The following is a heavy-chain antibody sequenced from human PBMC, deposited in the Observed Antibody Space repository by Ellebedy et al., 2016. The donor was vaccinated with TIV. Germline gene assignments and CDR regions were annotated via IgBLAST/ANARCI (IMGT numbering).Heavy chain of an antibody. CDR1: GFTFSDYS. Sequence: GESLKISCAASGFTFSDYSMHWVRQAPGKGLEWVAIISYTGSNNVKGRFTISRDNSKNTVYLQMNSLRPEDTAVYYCARDSDDYFDLWGQGTLVTVSS. V-gene: IGHV3-30-3*01. CDR3: ARDSDDYFDL. J-gene: IGHJ4*02. CDR2: ISYTGSN.